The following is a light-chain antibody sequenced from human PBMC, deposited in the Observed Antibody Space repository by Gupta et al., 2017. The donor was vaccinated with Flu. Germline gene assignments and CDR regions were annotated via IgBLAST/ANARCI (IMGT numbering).Light chain of an antibody. CDR2: GNS. J-gene: IGLJ3*02. CDR3: QSYDTSLSVGV. Sequence: QSVLTQPPSVSGAPGQRVTISCTGSSSNIGAGYDVHWYLQLPGTAPKLLIYGNSNRPSGVPDRFSGSKSGTSASLAITGLQAEDEAEYYCQSYDTSLSVGVFGGGTKLTVL. V-gene: IGLV1-40*01. CDR1: SSNIGAGYD.